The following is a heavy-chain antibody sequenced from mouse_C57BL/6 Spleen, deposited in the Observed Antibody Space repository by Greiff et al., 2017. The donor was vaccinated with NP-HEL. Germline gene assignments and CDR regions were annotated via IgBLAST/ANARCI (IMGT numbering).Heavy chain of an antibody. J-gene: IGHJ4*01. V-gene: IGHV1-4*01. D-gene: IGHD2-2*01. CDR1: GYTFTSYT. CDR2: INPSSGYT. CDR3: ARRLDAMDY. Sequence: VKLMESGAELARPGASVKMSCKASGYTFTSYTMHWVKQRPGQGLEWIGYINPSSGYTKYNQKFKDKATLTADKSSSTAYMQLSSLTSEDSAVYYCARRLDAMDYWGQGTSVTVSS.